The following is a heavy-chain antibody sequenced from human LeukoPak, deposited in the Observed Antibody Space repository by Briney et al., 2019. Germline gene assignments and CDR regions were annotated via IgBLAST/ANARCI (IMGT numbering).Heavy chain of an antibody. D-gene: IGHD2-8*01. CDR1: GFTFSNYW. Sequence: GGSLRLSCVASGFTFSNYWMSWVRQAPGKGLEWVANIQQDGSEKYYVDSVKGRFTISRDNAKNSLYLQMNSLRAEDTAVYYCARCSNAYYYYMDVWGKGTTVTVSS. CDR3: ARCSNAYYYYMDV. CDR2: IQQDGSEK. V-gene: IGHV3-7*01. J-gene: IGHJ6*03.